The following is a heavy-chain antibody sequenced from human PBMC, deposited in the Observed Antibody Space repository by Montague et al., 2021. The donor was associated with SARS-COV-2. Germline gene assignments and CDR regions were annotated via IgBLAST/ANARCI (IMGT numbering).Heavy chain of an antibody. CDR1: GGPISRNY. CDR2: IYYSGTT. Sequence: SETLSLTCTVSGGPISRNYWNWIRQPPGKGLEWIGYIYYSGTTNCNPSLKSRVTMSVDTSKNQFSLKLNSVTAADTAVYDCARGGGNSADHYYDGMDVWGLVTTVTVSS. D-gene: IGHD4-23*01. CDR3: ARGGGNSADHYYDGMDV. V-gene: IGHV4-59*01. J-gene: IGHJ6*02.